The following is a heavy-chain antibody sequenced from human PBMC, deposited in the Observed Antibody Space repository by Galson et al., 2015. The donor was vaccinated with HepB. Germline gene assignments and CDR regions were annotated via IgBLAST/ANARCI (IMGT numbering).Heavy chain of an antibody. CDR1: GVTIPSYS. CDR2: ISAGSTTI. J-gene: IGHJ6*02. Sequence: SLRLSCAASGVTIPSYSMNWVRKAPGKGLEWLAYISAGSTTIYYADSVKGRFTISRGHAKNFLYLHMNSLRGEDTAVYYCARNPSSYDYYNMDVWGHGTTVTVSS. V-gene: IGHV3-48*01. CDR3: ARNPSSYDYYNMDV.